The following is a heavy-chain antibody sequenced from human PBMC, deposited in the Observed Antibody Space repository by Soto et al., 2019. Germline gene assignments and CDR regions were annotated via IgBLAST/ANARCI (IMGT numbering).Heavy chain of an antibody. J-gene: IGHJ6*02. Sequence: SETLSLTYTGSGGSISSYYWSWIRQPPGKGLEWIGYIYYSGSTNYNTSLKSRVTISVDTSKTLFSLKLRSVPAADTAVSYCARDFYCSSFNPYYYYCMDFWGQGTMVTVSS. CDR3: ARDFYCSSFNPYYYYCMDF. D-gene: IGHD2-15*01. CDR2: IYYSGST. V-gene: IGHV4-59*01. CDR1: GGSISSYY.